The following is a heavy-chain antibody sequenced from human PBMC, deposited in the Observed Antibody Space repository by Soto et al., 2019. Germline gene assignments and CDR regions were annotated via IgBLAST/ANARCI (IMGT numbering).Heavy chain of an antibody. D-gene: IGHD5-12*01. J-gene: IGHJ6*02. CDR1: GFTFSSYS. V-gene: IGHV3-48*01. Sequence: EVQLVESGGGLVQPGGSLRLSCAASGFTFSSYSMNWVRQAPGKGLEWVSYISSSSSTIYYADSVKGRFIISRDNAKNSLYLQMNSLRAEDTAVYYCARVREYSGYDRYGMDVWGQGTTVTVSS. CDR3: ARVREYSGYDRYGMDV. CDR2: ISSSSSTI.